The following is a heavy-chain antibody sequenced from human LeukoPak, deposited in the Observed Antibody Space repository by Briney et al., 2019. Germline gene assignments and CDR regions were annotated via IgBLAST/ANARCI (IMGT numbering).Heavy chain of an antibody. CDR3: AKPYSSGWYYFDF. CDR2: ISSSISTI. J-gene: IGHJ4*02. Sequence: PGGSLRPSRAASGFSFSSHSMKWARQSPGRGLGWDSYISSSISTISYADSVRGRFTISRDNSKNTLYLQMNSLRAEDTAVYYCAKPYSSGWYYFDFWGQGTLVTVSS. V-gene: IGHV3-48*01. D-gene: IGHD6-19*01. CDR1: GFSFSSHS.